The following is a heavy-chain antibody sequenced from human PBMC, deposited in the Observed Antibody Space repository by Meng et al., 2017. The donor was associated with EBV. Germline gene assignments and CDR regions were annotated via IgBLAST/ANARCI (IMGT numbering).Heavy chain of an antibody. J-gene: IGHJ5*02. V-gene: IGHV1-18*01. CDR1: GHTFTSYG. CDR2: ISAYNGNT. D-gene: IGHD5-12*01. CDR3: ARETSGYDFNWFDP. Sequence: QCPLVQSGARVKNPGASVKVSGKASGHTFTSYGISWVRQAPGQGLEWMGWISAYNGNTNYAQKLQGRVTMTTDTSTSTAYMELRSLRSDDTAVYYCARETSGYDFNWFDPWGQGTLVTVSS.